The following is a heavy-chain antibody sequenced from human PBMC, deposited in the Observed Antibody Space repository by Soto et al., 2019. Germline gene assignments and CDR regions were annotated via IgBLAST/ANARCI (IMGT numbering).Heavy chain of an antibody. CDR3: ARGHYGLDV. J-gene: IGHJ6*02. CDR2: IIQDGSEK. CDR1: GFTFSSWW. V-gene: IGHV3-7*04. Sequence: EMQLVESGGGLVQPGGSLRLSCVASGFTFSSWWMTWVRQAPGKGLEWVAHIIQDGSEKYYVDSVKGRFTISRDNAKDSLYLQMNRLRVEDTAVYYCARGHYGLDVWGRGTTVTVSS.